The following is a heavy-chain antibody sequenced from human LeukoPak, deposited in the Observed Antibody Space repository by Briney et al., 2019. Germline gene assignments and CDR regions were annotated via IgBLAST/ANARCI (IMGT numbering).Heavy chain of an antibody. J-gene: IGHJ6*02. CDR2: MNSDGQTT. Sequence: GGSLRLSCAASGFTLSNYWMYWVRQAPGKGPVWVSRMNSDGQTTSYADSVKGRFTISRDNAKNTLYLQLNSLRAEDTAVYYCARRADVTLVRGVAYGMDVWAKGPRSPSP. D-gene: IGHD3-10*01. CDR3: ARRADVTLVRGVAYGMDV. CDR1: GFTLSNYW. V-gene: IGHV3-74*01.